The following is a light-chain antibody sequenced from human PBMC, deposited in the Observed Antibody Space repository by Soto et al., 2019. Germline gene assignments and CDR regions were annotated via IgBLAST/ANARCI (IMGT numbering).Light chain of an antibody. Sequence: ELVLTQSPGTLSLSPGERATLSCRASESVSRTYLAWYQQKPGQAPRLLIYDVSSRATGIPDRFSGSGSGTDLALTISRLEPDDFAIYYCQEYHTSRTFGQGTRVEIK. CDR1: ESVSRTY. V-gene: IGKV3-20*01. J-gene: IGKJ1*01. CDR3: QEYHTSRT. CDR2: DVS.